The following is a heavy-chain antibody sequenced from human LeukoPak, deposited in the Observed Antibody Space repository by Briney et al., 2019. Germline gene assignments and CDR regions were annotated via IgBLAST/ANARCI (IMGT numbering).Heavy chain of an antibody. V-gene: IGHV3-7*03. D-gene: IGHD1-1*01. Sequence: SGGSLRLSCAASGFTFSNYWMSWVRQAPGKGLEWVANIKQDGSEKNYVDSVKGRFTISRDNARNSLFLQMNSLRAKDTAVYYCARGAYFWNYWGQGTLVTVSS. CDR1: GFTFSNYW. J-gene: IGHJ4*02. CDR2: IKQDGSEK. CDR3: ARGAYFWNY.